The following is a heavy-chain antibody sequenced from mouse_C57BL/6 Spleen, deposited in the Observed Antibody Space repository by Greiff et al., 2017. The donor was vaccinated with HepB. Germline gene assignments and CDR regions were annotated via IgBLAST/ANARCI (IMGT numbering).Heavy chain of an antibody. CDR2: ISDGGSYT. J-gene: IGHJ1*03. CDR3: ARDPLTTVVYFDV. CDR1: GFTFSSYA. D-gene: IGHD1-1*01. Sequence: EVKLVESGGGLVKPGGSLKLSCAASGFTFSSYAMSWVRQTPGKRLEWVATISDGGSYTYYPDNVKGRFTISRDNAKNNLYLQMSHLKSEDTAMYYCARDPLTTVVYFDVWGTGTTVTVSS. V-gene: IGHV5-4*01.